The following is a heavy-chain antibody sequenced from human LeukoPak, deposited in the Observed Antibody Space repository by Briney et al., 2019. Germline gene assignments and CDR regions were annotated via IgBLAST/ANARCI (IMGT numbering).Heavy chain of an antibody. CDR3: ASGAGITSFPHFDH. CDR2: IFYSGST. D-gene: IGHD1-26*01. V-gene: IGHV4-31*03. CDR1: GGSVSSGTYY. J-gene: IGHJ4*02. Sequence: SQTLSLTCTVSGGSVSSGTYYWSWIRQLPGKGLEWIGYIFYSGSTYYNPSLKSRVTISVDTSLTQFSLALTSVTAADTAVYYCASGAGITSFPHFDHWGPGTLVTVSS.